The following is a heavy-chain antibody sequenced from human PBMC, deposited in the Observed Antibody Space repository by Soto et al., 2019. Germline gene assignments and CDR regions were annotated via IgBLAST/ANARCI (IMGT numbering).Heavy chain of an antibody. V-gene: IGHV3-23*01. CDR1: GFTFSSYA. D-gene: IGHD3-16*02. J-gene: IGHJ4*02. CDR3: EKDRGSYRPQLFDF. CDR2: MSGSGGST. Sequence: PGGSLRLSCAASGFTFSSYAMSWVRQAPGKGLEWVSAMSGSGGSTYYADSVKGRFTISRDSSKNTLYLQMNTLRAEDTAVYYCEKDRGSYRPQLFDFCGQGPLVTVSS.